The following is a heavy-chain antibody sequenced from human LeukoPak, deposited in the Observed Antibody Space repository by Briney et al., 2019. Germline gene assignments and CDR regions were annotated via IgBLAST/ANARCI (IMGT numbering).Heavy chain of an antibody. CDR1: GGSISSSNYY. D-gene: IGHD3-10*02. J-gene: IGHJ4*02. Sequence: SETLSLTCTVSGGSISSSNYYWGWIRQPPGKGLEWIGSSYYSGSTYYNPSLKSRVTISVDTSKNRFSLKLSSVTAADTAVYYCARGFMYYFDYWGQGTLVTVSS. CDR3: ARGFMYYFDY. V-gene: IGHV4-39*01. CDR2: SYYSGST.